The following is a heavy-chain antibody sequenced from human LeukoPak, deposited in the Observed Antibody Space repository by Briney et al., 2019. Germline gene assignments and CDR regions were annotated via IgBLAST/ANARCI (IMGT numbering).Heavy chain of an antibody. CDR2: ISAYNGNT. CDR3: ARGALSIKGENWFDP. V-gene: IGHV1-18*01. Sequence: ASVKVSCKASGYTFTSYGISWVRQAPGQGLEWMGWISAYNGNTNYAQKLQGRVTMTTDTSTSTAYMELRSLRSDDTAVYYCARGALSIKGENWFDPWGQGTLVTVSS. CDR1: GYTFTSYG. J-gene: IGHJ5*02. D-gene: IGHD2/OR15-2a*01.